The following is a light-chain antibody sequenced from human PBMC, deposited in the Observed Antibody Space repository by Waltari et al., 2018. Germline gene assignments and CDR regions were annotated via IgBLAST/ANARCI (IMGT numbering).Light chain of an antibody. J-gene: IGKJ1*01. Sequence: EIVLTQSPGTLALSNGERATPSCRASESVSRSYLAWYHHKLGQAPRLLIYGASSRATGIPDRFSGSGSGTDFTLTISRLEPEDFAVYYCQQYGSSPRTFGQGTKVEIK. CDR1: ESVSRSY. CDR3: QQYGSSPRT. V-gene: IGKV3-20*01. CDR2: GAS.